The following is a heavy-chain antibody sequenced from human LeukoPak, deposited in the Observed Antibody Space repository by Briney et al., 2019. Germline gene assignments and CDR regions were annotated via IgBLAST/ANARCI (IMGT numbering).Heavy chain of an antibody. D-gene: IGHD5-24*01. CDR3: ARGLLDDYTHPAAFDI. CDR1: GVSISSYY. J-gene: IGHJ3*02. Sequence: SETLSLTCTVSGVSISSYYWSWIRQPPGKGLEGIGYIYYSGSTNYNPSLKSRVTISVDTSKNQFSLKLSSVTAVDTAVYYCARGLLDDYTHPAAFDIWGQGTMVTVSS. V-gene: IGHV4-59*01. CDR2: IYYSGST.